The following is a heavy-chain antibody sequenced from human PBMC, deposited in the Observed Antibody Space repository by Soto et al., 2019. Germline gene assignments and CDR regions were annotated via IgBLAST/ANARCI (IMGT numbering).Heavy chain of an antibody. CDR2: ISSSGSTI. V-gene: IGHV3-48*02. CDR3: ARGASGPYDP. CDR1: GFTFSTYS. J-gene: IGHJ5*02. Sequence: PGGSLRLSCAASGFTFSTYSMNWVRQAPGTGLEWASYISSSGSTIYYADSVKGRFTISRDNAKNSLYLQMNNLRDEDTAVYFCARGASGPYDPWGKGTLVTVSS. D-gene: IGHD2-8*02.